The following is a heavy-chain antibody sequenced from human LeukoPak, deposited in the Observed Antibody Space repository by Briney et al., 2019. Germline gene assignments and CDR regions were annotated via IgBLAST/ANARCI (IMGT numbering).Heavy chain of an antibody. CDR1: GGTFSSYA. CDR3: ARVVTIAFDI. J-gene: IGHJ3*02. CDR2: IIPIFGTA. D-gene: IGHD5-12*01. V-gene: IGHV1-69*13. Sequence: GASVKVSCKASGGTFSSYAISWVRQAPGQGLEWMGGIIPIFGTANYAQKFQGRVTITADESTSTAYMELSSLRSEDTAVYYCARVVTIAFDIWGQGTMVTVSS.